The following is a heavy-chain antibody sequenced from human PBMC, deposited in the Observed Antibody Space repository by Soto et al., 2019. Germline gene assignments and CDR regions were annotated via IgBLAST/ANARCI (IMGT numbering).Heavy chain of an antibody. D-gene: IGHD6-13*01. V-gene: IGHV3-30*18. CDR1: GFTFSSYG. CDR2: ILYDGSNK. Sequence: QVQLVESGGGVVQPGRSLRLSCAASGFTFSSYGMHWVRQAPGKGLAWVAVILYDGSNKYYADSVKGRFTISRDNSKNTVYLEMNSQRAEDTAVYYCAYDYDLGVAASGDSYSGMDVLGQETTVTVSS. J-gene: IGHJ6*02. CDR3: AYDYDLGVAASGDSYSGMDV.